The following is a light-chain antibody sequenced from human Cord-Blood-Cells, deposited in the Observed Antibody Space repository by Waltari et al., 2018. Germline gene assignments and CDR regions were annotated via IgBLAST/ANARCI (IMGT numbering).Light chain of an antibody. V-gene: IGLV2-23*01. CDR2: EGS. CDR1: NSDVGSYNL. Sequence: QSALTQPAPASGSPGQTITISCTGTNSDVGSYNLVPWYQPPPGKSPKLMIYEGSKRPSGVSNRFSGSKSGNTASLTIAGLQAEDEADYYCCSYAGSSTVVFGGGTKLTVL. CDR3: CSYAGSSTVV. J-gene: IGLJ2*01.